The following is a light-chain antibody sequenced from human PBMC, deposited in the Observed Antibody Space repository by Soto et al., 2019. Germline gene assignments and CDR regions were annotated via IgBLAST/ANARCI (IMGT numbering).Light chain of an antibody. Sequence: DIVMTQSPDSLAVSLGESATINCKSSQSVLYSSNNKNYLAWYQQKPGQPPKLLIYWASTRESGVPDRFSGSGSGTDFTLTISSLQAEDGAVYYCQQYYSTPRTFGQGTKVEIK. J-gene: IGKJ1*01. V-gene: IGKV4-1*01. CDR2: WAS. CDR1: QSVLYSSNNKNY. CDR3: QQYYSTPRT.